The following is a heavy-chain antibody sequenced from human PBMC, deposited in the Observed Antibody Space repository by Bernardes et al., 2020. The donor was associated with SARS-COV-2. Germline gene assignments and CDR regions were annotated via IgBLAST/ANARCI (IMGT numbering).Heavy chain of an antibody. Sequence: SMKVSCTATGHSFSTYTVSWVRQAPGQGLEWMGSIVPILGQPTYVQKFQGRVTITADISTRTAFLEVNSLTSDDAAVYYCARERTTGGVGFFFDFWGQGTLVAVSS. J-gene: IGHJ4*02. D-gene: IGHD1-7*01. CDR3: ARERTTGGVGFFFDF. CDR2: IVPILGQP. V-gene: IGHV1-69*08. CDR1: GHSFSTYT.